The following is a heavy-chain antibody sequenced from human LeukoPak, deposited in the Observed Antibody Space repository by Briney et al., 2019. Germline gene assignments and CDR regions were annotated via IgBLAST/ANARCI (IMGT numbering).Heavy chain of an antibody. Sequence: GGSLRLSCAASGFTFSSYWMHWVRHAPGKGLVWVSRVNSDGSSTSYADSVKGRFTIPRDNAKNTLYLQMSSLRAEDTAVYYCARGRYSSGWYYFDYWGQGTLVTVSS. CDR2: VNSDGSST. CDR3: ARGRYSSGWYYFDY. CDR1: GFTFSSYW. D-gene: IGHD6-19*01. J-gene: IGHJ4*02. V-gene: IGHV3-74*01.